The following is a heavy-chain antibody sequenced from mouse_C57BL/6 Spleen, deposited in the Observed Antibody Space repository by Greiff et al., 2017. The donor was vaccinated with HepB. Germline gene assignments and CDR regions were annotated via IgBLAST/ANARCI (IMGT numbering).Heavy chain of an antibody. Sequence: VQLQQSGPELVKPGASVKISCKASGYSFTGYYMNWVKQSPEKSLEWIGEINPSTGGTTYNQKFKAKATLTVDKSSSTAYMQLKSLTSEDSAVYYCARPYYYGSLFAYWGQGTLVTVSA. CDR1: GYSFTGYY. J-gene: IGHJ3*01. D-gene: IGHD1-1*01. CDR2: INPSTGGT. CDR3: ARPYYYGSLFAY. V-gene: IGHV1-42*01.